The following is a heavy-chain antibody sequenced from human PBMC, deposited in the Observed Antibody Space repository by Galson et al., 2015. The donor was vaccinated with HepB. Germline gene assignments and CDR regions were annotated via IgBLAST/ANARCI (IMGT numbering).Heavy chain of an antibody. CDR2: ISSSSSTI. V-gene: IGHV3-48*02. CDR1: GFTFSSYS. J-gene: IGHJ6*02. D-gene: IGHD5-24*01. CDR3: ARDLRDGYNFYYYGMDV. Sequence: SLRLSCAASGFTFSSYSMNWVRQAPGKGLEWVSYISSSSSTIYYADSVKGRFTISRDNAKNSLYLQMNSPRDEDTAVYYCARDLRDGYNFYYYGMDVWGQGTTVTVSS.